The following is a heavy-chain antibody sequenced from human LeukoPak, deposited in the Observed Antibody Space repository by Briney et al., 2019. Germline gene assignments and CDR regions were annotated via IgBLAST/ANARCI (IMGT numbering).Heavy chain of an antibody. CDR3: AKEAKMTTVVTQSKCYYYYMDV. J-gene: IGHJ6*03. Sequence: GGSLRLSCAASGFTVSSNYMSWVRQAPGKGLEWVSVIYSGGSTYYADSVKGRFTISRDNAKNSLYLQMNSLRAEDMALYYCAKEAKMTTVVTQSKCYYYYMDVWGKGTTVTVSS. V-gene: IGHV3-53*05. CDR2: IYSGGST. D-gene: IGHD4-23*01. CDR1: GFTVSSNY.